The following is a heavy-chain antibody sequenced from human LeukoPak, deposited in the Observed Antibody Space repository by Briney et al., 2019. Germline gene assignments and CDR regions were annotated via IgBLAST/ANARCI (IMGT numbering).Heavy chain of an antibody. Sequence: ASVKVSCKASGYTFTSYYMHWVRQAPGQGLEWMGIINPSGGSTSYAQKFQGRVTMTTDTYTSTVYMELSSLRSDDTAVYYCARVIGGAHTIVWGQGTLVTVSS. V-gene: IGHV1-46*01. CDR1: GYTFTSYY. CDR3: ARVIGGAHTIV. J-gene: IGHJ4*02. D-gene: IGHD3-10*01. CDR2: INPSGGST.